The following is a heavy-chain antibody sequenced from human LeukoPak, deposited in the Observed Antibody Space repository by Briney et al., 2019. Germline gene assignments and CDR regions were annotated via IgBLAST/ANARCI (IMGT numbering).Heavy chain of an antibody. CDR2: IYSGGRT. CDR1: GFTVSNNF. D-gene: IGHD5-12*01. J-gene: IGHJ4*02. Sequence: PGESLRLSCAASGFTVSNNFMTWVRQAPGKGLEWVSIIYSGGRTYYADSVKGRFTISRDSSMNTLYLQMNSLRAEDTAVYYCARVYGPGGYDDWGQGTQATVSS. V-gene: IGHV3-53*01. CDR3: ARVYGPGGYDD.